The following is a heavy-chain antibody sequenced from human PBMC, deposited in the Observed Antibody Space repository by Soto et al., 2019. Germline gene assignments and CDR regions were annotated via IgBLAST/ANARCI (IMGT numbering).Heavy chain of an antibody. Sequence: QVHLQEPGPGLVKPSETLSLTCTVSGGSISSYYWSWIRQPAGKGLEWIGRINNSGRTNYNPSLRSRVTMSVDTAKNQFSLKLTSVTAADTAMYYCVRDVVFASGHSNWFDPWGQGILVTVSS. CDR2: INNSGRT. J-gene: IGHJ5*02. CDR1: GGSISSYY. V-gene: IGHV4-4*07. CDR3: VRDVVFASGHSNWFDP. D-gene: IGHD3-10*01.